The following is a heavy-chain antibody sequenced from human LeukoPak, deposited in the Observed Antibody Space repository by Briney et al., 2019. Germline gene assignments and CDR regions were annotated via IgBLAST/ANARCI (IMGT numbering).Heavy chain of an antibody. V-gene: IGHV4-31*03. CDR3: ARGRPRSVVPTAPFDY. CDR1: GGSISSGGYY. CDR2: IYYSGST. J-gene: IGHJ4*02. Sequence: SETLSLTCTVSGGSISSGGYYWSWIRQHPGKGLEWIGYIYYSGSTYYNPSLKSRVTISVDTSKNQFSLKLSSVTAADTAVYYCARGRPRSVVPTAPFDYWGQGTLVTVSS. D-gene: IGHD2-2*01.